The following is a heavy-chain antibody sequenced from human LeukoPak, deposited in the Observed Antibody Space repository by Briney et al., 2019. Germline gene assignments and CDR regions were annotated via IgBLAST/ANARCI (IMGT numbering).Heavy chain of an antibody. D-gene: IGHD2-15*01. CDR3: ARGSVLCSGGSCYSDWFDP. CDR1: GGTFSSYA. Sequence: SVKVSCKASGGTFSSYAISWVRQAPGQGLEWMGGIIPIFGTANYAQKFQGRVTITADESTSTVYMELSSLRSEDTAVYYCARGSVLCSGGSCYSDWFDPWGQGTLVTVSS. J-gene: IGHJ5*02. V-gene: IGHV1-69*13. CDR2: IIPIFGTA.